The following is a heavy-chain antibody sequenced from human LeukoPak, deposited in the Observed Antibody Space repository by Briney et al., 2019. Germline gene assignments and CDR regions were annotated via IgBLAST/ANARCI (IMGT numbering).Heavy chain of an antibody. J-gene: IGHJ6*02. CDR1: GGSISSYY. Sequence: SETLSLTCTVSGGSISSYYWSWIRQPPGKGLEWIGYIYYSGSTYYNPSLKSRVTISVDTSKNQFSLKLSSVTAADTAVYYCARDKALRYCSGGSCYANYYYYGMDVWGQGTTVTVSS. V-gene: IGHV4-59*12. CDR2: IYYSGST. CDR3: ARDKALRYCSGGSCYANYYYYGMDV. D-gene: IGHD2-15*01.